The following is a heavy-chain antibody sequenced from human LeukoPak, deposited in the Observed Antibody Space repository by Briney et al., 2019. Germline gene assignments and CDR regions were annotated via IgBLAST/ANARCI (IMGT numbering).Heavy chain of an antibody. D-gene: IGHD2-21*01. CDR1: GYTFTSYG. CDR2: ISAYNGNT. CDR3: ARGSLGGSLAYCGGDCLFEFDY. Sequence: ASVKVSCKASGYTFTSYGISWVRQAPGQGLEWMGWISAYNGNTNYAQKLQGRVTMTTDTSTSTAYMELRSLRSDDTAVYYCARGSLGGSLAYCGGDCLFEFDYWGQGTLVTVSS. V-gene: IGHV1-18*01. J-gene: IGHJ4*02.